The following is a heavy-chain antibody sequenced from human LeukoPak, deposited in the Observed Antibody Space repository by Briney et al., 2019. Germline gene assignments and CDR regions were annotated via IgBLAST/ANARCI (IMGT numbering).Heavy chain of an antibody. V-gene: IGHV3-23*01. D-gene: IGHD1-26*01. J-gene: IGHJ2*01. CDR1: GFTFSSYA. CDR2: ISGSGGST. Sequence: PGGSLRLSCAAFGFTFSSYAMSWVRQAPGKGLEWVSAISGSGGSTYYADSVKGRFTISRDNSKNTLYLQMNSLRAEDTAVYYCAKDGSSGSYRPYWYFDLWGRGTLVTVSS. CDR3: AKDGSSGSYRPYWYFDL.